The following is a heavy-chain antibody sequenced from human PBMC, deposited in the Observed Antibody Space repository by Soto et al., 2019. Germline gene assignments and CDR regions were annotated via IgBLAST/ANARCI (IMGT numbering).Heavy chain of an antibody. D-gene: IGHD1-1*01. J-gene: IGHJ5*02. CDR3: ASKAWEPPRWFDP. V-gene: IGHV4-4*02. Sequence: QVQLQESGPGLVKPSGTLSLTCAVSGGSISSSNWWSWVRQPPGKGLEWIGEIYHSGSTNYNSSLKSPVTLSVDKSKNQFSLKLGSVTAADTAVDYCASKAWEPPRWFDPWGQGTLVTVSS. CDR1: GGSISSSNW. CDR2: IYHSGST.